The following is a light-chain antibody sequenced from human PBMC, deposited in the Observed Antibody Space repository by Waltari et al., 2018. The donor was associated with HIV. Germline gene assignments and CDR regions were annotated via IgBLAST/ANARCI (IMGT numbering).Light chain of an antibody. CDR1: SSNIGSQT. CDR3: AAWDDSLIGWV. CDR2: DDN. Sequence: QSVVTQPPSASGTPGQRVTISCSGSSSNIGSQTVSWYQHLPGTAPKLLIYDDNKRPSGVPDRFSASKSGTSASLAISGLQSDDEADYYCAAWDDSLIGWVFGGGTKLTVL. J-gene: IGLJ3*02. V-gene: IGLV1-44*01.